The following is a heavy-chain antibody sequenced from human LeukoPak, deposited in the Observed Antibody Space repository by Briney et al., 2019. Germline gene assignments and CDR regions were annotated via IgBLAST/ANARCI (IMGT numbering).Heavy chain of an antibody. CDR1: GGSISSYY. CDR2: ISYDGSNK. D-gene: IGHD3-22*01. J-gene: IGHJ5*02. V-gene: IGHV3-30-3*01. Sequence: PSETLSLTCTVSGGSISSYYWSWIRQPPGKGLEWVAVISYDGSNKYYADSVKGRFTISRDNSKNTLYLQMNSLRPDDTAVYYCARVPYPATSGYYVLYNWFDPWGQGTLVTVSS. CDR3: ARVPYPATSGYYVLYNWFDP.